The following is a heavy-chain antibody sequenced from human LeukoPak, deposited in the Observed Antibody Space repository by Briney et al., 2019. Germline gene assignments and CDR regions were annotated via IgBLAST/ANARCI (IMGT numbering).Heavy chain of an antibody. V-gene: IGHV4-59*01. Sequence: SETLSLTCTVSGGSISSYYWSWLRQPPGKGLEWIGYIYYSGSTNYNPSLKSRVTISVDTSKHQFSLKLRSVTAADTAVYYCARDGGYCSSTNCYDYWGQGTLVTVSS. D-gene: IGHD2-2*03. CDR1: GGSISSYY. CDR3: ARDGGYCSSTNCYDY. CDR2: IYYSGST. J-gene: IGHJ4*02.